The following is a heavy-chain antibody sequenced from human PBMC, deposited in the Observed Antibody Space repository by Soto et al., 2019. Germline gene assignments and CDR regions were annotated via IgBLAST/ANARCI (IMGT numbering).Heavy chain of an antibody. V-gene: IGHV1-69*02. CDR1: GGTFSSYT. CDR2: IIPILGIA. CDR3: AGSMGCRVWFGP. D-gene: IGHD2-15*01. J-gene: IGHJ5*02. Sequence: QVQLVQSGAEVKKPGSSVKVSCKASGGTFSSYTISWVRQAPGQGLEWMGRIIPILGIANYAQKFQGRVTIPADKSTGAACMELSSLRPEGTAVYDCAGSMGCRVWFGPWGQGTLVTVSS.